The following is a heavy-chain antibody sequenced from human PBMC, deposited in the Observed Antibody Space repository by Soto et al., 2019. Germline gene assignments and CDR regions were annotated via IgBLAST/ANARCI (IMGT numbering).Heavy chain of an antibody. CDR1: GGTFSNDI. Sequence: QVQLVQSGAEVKKPGSSVKVSCKTSGGTFSNDIITWVRQAPGQGLEWMGGIIPLLNTVNYAQKFKGRVTITADKSTGTAYMEMNSLTSEDTAVYYCARDSPIGSTFSGYDAIDYWGQGTLVTVSS. CDR2: IIPLLNTV. CDR3: ARDSPIGSTFSGYDAIDY. V-gene: IGHV1-69*08. J-gene: IGHJ4*02. D-gene: IGHD5-12*01.